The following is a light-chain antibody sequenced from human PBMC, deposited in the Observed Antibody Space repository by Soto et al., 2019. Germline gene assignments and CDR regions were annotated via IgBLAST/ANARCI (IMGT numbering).Light chain of an antibody. CDR3: QQYDQLPRT. J-gene: IGKJ1*01. CDR2: DAS. CDR1: QEISNY. V-gene: IGKV1-33*01. Sequence: DLQMIQSPSSLSASVGDRVTITCQASQEISNYLNWYQQKPGKAPKLLIYDASNLERGVPSRFSGRGSGTDFTFTISSLQPEDFATYYCQQYDQLPRTFGRGTKVAIK.